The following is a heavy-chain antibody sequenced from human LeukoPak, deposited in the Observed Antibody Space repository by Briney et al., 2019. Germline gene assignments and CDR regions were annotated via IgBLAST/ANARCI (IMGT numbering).Heavy chain of an antibody. CDR2: IYPGDCDT. CDR1: GYSFTSYW. Sequence: GESLKIFCKGSGYSFTSYWIGWVRQMPGKGLEWMGIIYPGDCDTRYSPSFQGQVTISADKSISTAYLQRSSLKASDTAMNYCASPGVGYSYGYGFDYWGQGTPVTVSS. CDR3: ASPGVGYSYGYGFDY. J-gene: IGHJ4*02. D-gene: IGHD5-18*01. V-gene: IGHV5-51*01.